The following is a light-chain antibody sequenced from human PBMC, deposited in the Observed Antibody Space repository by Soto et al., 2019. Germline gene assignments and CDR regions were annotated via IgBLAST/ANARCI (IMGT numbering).Light chain of an antibody. CDR1: PSNSDY. V-gene: IGKV1-39*01. Sequence: DVRMTQSGSSISASVGARVTITXRASPSNSDYFNWHQQERGXAPKXXXHDXSSLQRGGPPRLSGSGSGTDFTLTISSLQPEDFANYFCQQSYRNPRTFGQGTRLEI. CDR2: DXS. J-gene: IGKJ5*01. CDR3: QQSYRNPRT.